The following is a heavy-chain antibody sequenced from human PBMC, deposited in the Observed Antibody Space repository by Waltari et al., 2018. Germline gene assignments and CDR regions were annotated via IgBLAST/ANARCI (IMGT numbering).Heavy chain of an antibody. CDR2: MYHGGTT. Sequence: QVQLQESGPGLVKPSETLSLTCGVSGYSISSGFYWGWIRQPPGKGLEWIVSMYHGGTTSYNPSLKSRVTISVDTSKNQFSLKLSSVTAADTAVYYCARIGGPNAFDIWGQGTMVTVSS. CDR3: ARIGGPNAFDI. J-gene: IGHJ3*02. CDR1: GYSISSGFY. V-gene: IGHV4-38-2*01. D-gene: IGHD3-3*01.